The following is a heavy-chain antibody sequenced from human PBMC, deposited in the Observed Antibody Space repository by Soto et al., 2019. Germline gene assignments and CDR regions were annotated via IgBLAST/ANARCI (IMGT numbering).Heavy chain of an antibody. V-gene: IGHV1-69*06. CDR3: ARKDISSRPRRFGDYVLEGAYDI. J-gene: IGHJ3*02. D-gene: IGHD4-17*01. Sequence: GALVKVSCKASGVTFSSSAISWVRLAPGQGLEWMGGFIPLFGTATYAQKFQGRVTITADKSTGTAYMELSSLRSEDTAVYYCARKDISSRPRRFGDYVLEGAYDIWGQGTMVTDSS. CDR2: FIPLFGTA. CDR1: GVTFSSSA.